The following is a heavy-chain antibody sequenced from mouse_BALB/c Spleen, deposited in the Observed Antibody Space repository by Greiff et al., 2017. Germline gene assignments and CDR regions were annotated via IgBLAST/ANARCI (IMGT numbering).Heavy chain of an antibody. CDR3: TRDNGDYFGY. Sequence: EVQRVESGGGLVKPGGSLKLSCAASGFTFSSYTMSWVRQTPEKRLEWVATISSGGSYTYYPDSVKGRFTISRDNAKNTLYLQMSSLKSEDTAMYYWTRDNGDYFGYRGPGTTLTVSS. V-gene: IGHV5-6-4*01. J-gene: IGHJ2*01. CDR1: GFTFSSYT. CDR2: ISSGGSYT.